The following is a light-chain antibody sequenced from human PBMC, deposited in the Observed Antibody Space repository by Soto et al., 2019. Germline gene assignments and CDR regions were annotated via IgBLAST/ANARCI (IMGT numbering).Light chain of an antibody. CDR2: DVS. CDR1: SSDVGDYNY. Sequence: SVLTQPASVSGSPGQSITISCTGTSSDVGDYNYVSWYQQHPGKAPKLMIYDVSNRPSGVSNHFSGSKSGNTASLTISGLQAEDEADYYCSSYTSSSTLLYVFGTGTKLTVL. J-gene: IGLJ1*01. V-gene: IGLV2-14*01. CDR3: SSYTSSSTLLYV.